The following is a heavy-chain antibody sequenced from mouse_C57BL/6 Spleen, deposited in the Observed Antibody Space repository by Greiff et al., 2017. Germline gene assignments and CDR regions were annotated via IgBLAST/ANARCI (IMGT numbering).Heavy chain of an antibody. Sequence: EVQRVESGGGLVQPGGSLSLSCAASGFTFTDYYMSWVRQPPGKALEWLGFIRKKANGYTTEYSASVKGRFTISRDNSQSILYLQMNALRAEDSATDYCARLYGNDVWYCDVWGTGTTVTVSS. J-gene: IGHJ1*03. CDR3: ARLYGNDVWYCDV. D-gene: IGHD2-2*01. V-gene: IGHV7-3*01. CDR2: IRKKANGYTT. CDR1: GFTFTDYY.